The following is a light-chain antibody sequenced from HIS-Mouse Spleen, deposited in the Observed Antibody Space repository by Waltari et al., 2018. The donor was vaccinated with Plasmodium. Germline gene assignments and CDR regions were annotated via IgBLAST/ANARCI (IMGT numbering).Light chain of an antibody. J-gene: IGLJ3*02. CDR1: AFPKKY. CDR2: EDS. Sequence: SYELTQPPSVSVSPGQTARITCSGDAFPKKYAYWYQQKSGQAPVLVIYEDSKRPPGIPERFSGSSSGTMATLTISGAQVEDEADYYCYSTDSSGNHRGFGGGTKLTVL. V-gene: IGLV3-10*01. CDR3: YSTDSSGNHRG.